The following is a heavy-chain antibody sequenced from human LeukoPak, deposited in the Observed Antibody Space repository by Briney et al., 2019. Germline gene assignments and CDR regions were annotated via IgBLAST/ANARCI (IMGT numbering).Heavy chain of an antibody. D-gene: IGHD2-8*01. V-gene: IGHV3-21*01. J-gene: IGHJ5*02. Sequence: GGSLRLSCAASGFTFSSYSMNRVRQAPGKGLEWVSSISSSSSYIYYADSVKGRFTISRDNAKNSLYLQMNSLRAEDTAVYYCAREAGMAFDPWGQGTLVTVSS. CDR1: GFTFSSYS. CDR2: ISSSSSYI. CDR3: AREAGMAFDP.